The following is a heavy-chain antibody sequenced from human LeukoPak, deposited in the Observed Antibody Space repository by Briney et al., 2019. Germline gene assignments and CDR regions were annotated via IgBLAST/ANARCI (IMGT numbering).Heavy chain of an antibody. J-gene: IGHJ3*02. D-gene: IGHD2-15*01. V-gene: IGHV1-18*04. CDR3: ARDQRYCSGGSCPAPDAFDI. CDR1: GYTFTSYG. Sequence: GASVKVSCKASGYTFTSYGISWVRQAPGQGLEWMGWISAYNGNTNYAQKLQGRVTMTTDTSTSTAYMELRSLRSDDTAVYYCARDQRYCSGGSCPAPDAFDIWGQGTMVTVSS. CDR2: ISAYNGNT.